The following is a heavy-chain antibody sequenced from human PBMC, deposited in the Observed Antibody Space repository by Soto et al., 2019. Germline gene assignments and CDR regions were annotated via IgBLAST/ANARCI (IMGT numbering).Heavy chain of an antibody. D-gene: IGHD6-13*01. J-gene: IGHJ4*02. CDR3: ARENPPAAGSYYDN. Sequence: QVQLVQSGAEVKKPGASVMISCKASGYTFTSYAMHWVRQAPGQRLEWMGWIRAGSGDTDYSQNFRGRVTITRDTSASTAYMELSSLGFEDTAVYYCARENPPAAGSYYDNWGQGTLVTVSS. V-gene: IGHV1-3*01. CDR2: IRAGSGDT. CDR1: GYTFTSYA.